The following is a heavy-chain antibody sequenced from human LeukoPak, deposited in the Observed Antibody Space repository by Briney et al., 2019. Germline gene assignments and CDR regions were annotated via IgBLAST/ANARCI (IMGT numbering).Heavy chain of an antibody. CDR3: AKLTGYSSESRFDP. Sequence: PSETLSLTCTVSGGSISSGSYYWSWIRQPPGKGLEWIGRIYTSGSTNYNTSLKSRVTISVDKSKNQFSVKLSSVTAADTTVYYCAKLTGYSSESRFDPWGQGTLVTVSS. D-gene: IGHD3-9*01. J-gene: IGHJ5*02. CDR1: GGSISSGSYY. V-gene: IGHV4-61*02. CDR2: IYTSGST.